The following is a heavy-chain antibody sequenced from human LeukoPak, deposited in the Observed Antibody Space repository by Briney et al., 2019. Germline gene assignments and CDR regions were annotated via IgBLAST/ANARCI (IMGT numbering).Heavy chain of an antibody. J-gene: IGHJ5*02. Sequence: SETLSLTCTVSGGSIISTSFYWGWIRQPPGKGLAWLGSIYHSGSTYDNPSLKSRVTLSVDRSKNQFSLKLSSVTAADTAVYYCARLYYDSRGYYWFDRWGQGTLVTVSS. D-gene: IGHD3-22*01. CDR1: GGSIISTSFY. V-gene: IGHV4-39*01. CDR3: ARLYYDSRGYYWFDR. CDR2: IYHSGST.